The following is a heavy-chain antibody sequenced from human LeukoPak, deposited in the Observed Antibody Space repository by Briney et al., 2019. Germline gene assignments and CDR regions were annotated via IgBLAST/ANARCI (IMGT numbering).Heavy chain of an antibody. V-gene: IGHV3-7*01. J-gene: IGHJ3*02. CDR2: IKPDGSGK. CDR1: GFTFSGYY. CDR3: ARGEAGAFDI. D-gene: IGHD1-26*01. Sequence: GGSLRLSFAASGFTFSGYYMFWVRQAPGKGLEWVANIKPDGSGKYYVDSVKGRFTISRDNARSSLYLQMNSLRVEESAVYYCARGEAGAFDIWGQGTMVIVSP.